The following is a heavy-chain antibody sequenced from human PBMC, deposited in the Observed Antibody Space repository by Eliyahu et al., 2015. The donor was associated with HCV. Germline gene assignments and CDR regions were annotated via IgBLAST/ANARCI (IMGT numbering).Heavy chain of an antibody. CDR3: ARATRDYMDV. CDR2: IKQDGSEK. J-gene: IGHJ6*03. V-gene: IGHV3-7*04. Sequence: EVQLVESGGGLVQPGGSLRLSCAASGFTFSSYWMSWVRQGPGEGAGWVANIKQDGSEKYYVDSVKGRFTISRDNAKNSLYLQMNSLRAEDTAVYYCARATRDYMDVWGKGTTVTVSS. CDR1: GFTFSSYW.